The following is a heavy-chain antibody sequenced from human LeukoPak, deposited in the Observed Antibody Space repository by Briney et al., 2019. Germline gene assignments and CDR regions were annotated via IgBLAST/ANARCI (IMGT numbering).Heavy chain of an antibody. J-gene: IGHJ3*02. Sequence: GRSLRLSCAVSGFTFDDYAMHWVRQAPGKGLEWVSGINWNSGSMGYADSVKGRFTISRDNAKNSLYLQMNSLRAEDTALYYCAKDLAEDILTGFYLDAFDIWGQGTMVTVSS. CDR1: GFTFDDYA. CDR2: INWNSGSM. CDR3: AKDLAEDILTGFYLDAFDI. V-gene: IGHV3-9*01. D-gene: IGHD3-9*01.